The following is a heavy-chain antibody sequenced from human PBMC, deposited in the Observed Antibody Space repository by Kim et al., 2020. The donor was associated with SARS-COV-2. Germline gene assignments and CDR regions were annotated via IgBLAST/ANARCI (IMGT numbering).Heavy chain of an antibody. J-gene: IGHJ2*01. CDR3: ATTSGF. CDR2: INHSGRT. Sequence: SETLSLTCAVYGGSFSGYYWNWIRQPPGKGLEWIGEINHSGRTNYNPSLKSRVTISVDTSKSQFSLKLSSVTAADTAVYYCATTSGFWGRGTLVTVSS. CDR1: GGSFSGYY. V-gene: IGHV4-34*01.